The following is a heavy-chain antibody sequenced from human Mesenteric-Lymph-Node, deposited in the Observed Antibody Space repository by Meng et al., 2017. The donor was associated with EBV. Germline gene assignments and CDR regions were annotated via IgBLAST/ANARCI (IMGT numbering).Heavy chain of an antibody. CDR1: GGSFSGYH. D-gene: IGHD3-3*02. CDR2: ISQSGDT. CDR3: ARGAIFGIVITYFDY. Sequence: QVHPPPWGRGLLEPVEPLSPPCEPSGGSFSGYHWSWIRQPPGKGLEYIGEISQSGDTTYNPSLKSRVTISVDRSRNQFSLKMASVTAADTAVYYCARGAIFGIVITYFDYWSQGTLVTVSS. J-gene: IGHJ4*02. V-gene: IGHV4-34*01.